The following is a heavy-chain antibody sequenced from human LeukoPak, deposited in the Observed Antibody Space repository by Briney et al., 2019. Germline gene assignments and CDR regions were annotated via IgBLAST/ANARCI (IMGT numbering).Heavy chain of an antibody. Sequence: PGGSLRLSCAASGFTFSSYEMNWVRQAPGKGLEWISYISNSGSTIYYADSVKGRFTISRDNAKNSLYLQMNSLRAEDTAVFYCARLYCSGGSCYKRYGDYWGQGTLVTVSS. CDR2: ISNSGSTI. V-gene: IGHV3-48*03. CDR1: GFTFSSYE. D-gene: IGHD2-15*01. CDR3: ARLYCSGGSCYKRYGDY. J-gene: IGHJ4*02.